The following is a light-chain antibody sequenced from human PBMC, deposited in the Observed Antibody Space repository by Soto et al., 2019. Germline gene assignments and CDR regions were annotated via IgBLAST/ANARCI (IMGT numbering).Light chain of an antibody. CDR2: AAS. CDR3: HQSYRTPVT. CDR1: QTISSY. J-gene: IGKJ4*01. V-gene: IGKV1-39*01. Sequence: DIQMTQSPSSLSASVGDRVTITCRASQTISSYLNWYQQKPGEAPKLLIYAASNLQSGVPSRFSGGGSGTDFSLTITSLQPEDFATYYCHQSYRTPVTFGGGTRVEIK.